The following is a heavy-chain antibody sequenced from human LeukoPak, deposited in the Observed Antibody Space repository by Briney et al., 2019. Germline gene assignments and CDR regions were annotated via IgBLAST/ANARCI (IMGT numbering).Heavy chain of an antibody. CDR2: IYSGGST. D-gene: IGHD4-17*01. J-gene: IGHJ6*02. CDR3: ARGLAPATLRARYYYYGMDV. V-gene: IGHV3-66*01. Sequence: PGGSLRLSCAASGFTVSSNYMSWVRQAPGKGLEWVSVIYSGGSTYYADSVKGRFTISRDNSKNTLYLQMNSLRAEDTAVYYCARGLAPATLRARYYYYGMDVWGQGTTVTVSS. CDR1: GFTVSSNY.